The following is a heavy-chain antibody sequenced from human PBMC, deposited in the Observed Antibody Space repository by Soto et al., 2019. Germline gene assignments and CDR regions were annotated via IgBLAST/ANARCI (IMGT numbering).Heavy chain of an antibody. CDR1: GYTFTNND. D-gene: IGHD1-1*01. J-gene: IGHJ4*02. V-gene: IGHV1-8*02. CDR2: MNPGSGDT. Sequence: ASVKVSCKASGYTFTNNDVSWVRQATGQVLEWMGWMNPGSGDTGYAQKFQGRVTMTRDISIATADMELNSLTSEDTAIYYGARMESFDSWGQGTPVTVSS. CDR3: ARMESFDS.